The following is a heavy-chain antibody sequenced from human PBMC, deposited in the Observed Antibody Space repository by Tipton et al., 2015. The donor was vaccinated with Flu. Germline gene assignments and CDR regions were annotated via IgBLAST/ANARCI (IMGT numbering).Heavy chain of an antibody. J-gene: IGHJ6*03. V-gene: IGHV3-11*05. CDR3: AKEGVVVITTDYYYYMDV. Sequence: SLRLSCAASGFTFSDYYMSWIRQAPGKGLEWVSYISSSSSYTNYADSVKGRFTISRDNAKNSLYLQMNSLRAEDTAVYYCAKEGVVVITTDYYYYMDVWGKGTTVTVSS. D-gene: IGHD3-22*01. CDR2: ISSSSSYT. CDR1: GFTFSDYY.